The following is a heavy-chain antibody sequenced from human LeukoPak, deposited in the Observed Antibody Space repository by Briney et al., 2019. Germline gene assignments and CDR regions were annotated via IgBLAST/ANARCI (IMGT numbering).Heavy chain of an antibody. CDR2: ISGSGGST. J-gene: IGHJ3*02. V-gene: IGHV3-23*01. CDR1: GFTFSSYA. CDR3: ARDCTIFGVDDAFDI. D-gene: IGHD3-3*01. Sequence: GGSLRLSCAASGFTFSSYAMSWVRRAPGKGLEWVSAISGSGGSTYYADSVKGRFTISRDNSKNTLYLQMNSLRAEDTAVYYSARDCTIFGVDDAFDIWGQGTMVTVSS.